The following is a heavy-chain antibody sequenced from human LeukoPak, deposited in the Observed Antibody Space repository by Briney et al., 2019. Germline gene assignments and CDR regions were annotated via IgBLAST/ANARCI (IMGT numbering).Heavy chain of an antibody. CDR2: ISSSGSTI. V-gene: IGHV3-11*04. J-gene: IGHJ4*02. CDR1: GFAFSDYY. CDR3: ARSRIAAASPVGY. D-gene: IGHD6-13*01. Sequence: PGGSLRLSCAASGFAFSDYYMSWIRQAPGKGLEWVSYISSSGSTIYYADSVRGRFTISRANAKTSLYLQMNSLRAEDTAVYYCARSRIAAASPVGYWGQGTLVTVSS.